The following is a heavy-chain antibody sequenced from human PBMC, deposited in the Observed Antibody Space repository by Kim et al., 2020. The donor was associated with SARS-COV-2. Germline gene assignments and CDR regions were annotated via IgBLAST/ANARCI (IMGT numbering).Heavy chain of an antibody. V-gene: IGHV3-30*02. CDR3: AKDRLVWFGYYYGMHV. D-gene: IGHD6-19*01. Sequence: ESVKGRFTLSRDNSKNTLYLQLNSLRAEDTAVYYCAKDRLVWFGYYYGMHVWGPGTTVTVPS. J-gene: IGHJ6*02.